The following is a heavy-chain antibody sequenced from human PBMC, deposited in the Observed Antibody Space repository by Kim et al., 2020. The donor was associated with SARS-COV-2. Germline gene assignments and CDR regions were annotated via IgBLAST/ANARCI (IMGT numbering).Heavy chain of an antibody. D-gene: IGHD3-22*01. V-gene: IGHV1-3*01. Sequence: QKFQGRVTITRDTSASTAYMELSSLRSEDTAVYYCARAHYYDSSGYYTDYWGQGTLVTVSS. J-gene: IGHJ4*02. CDR3: ARAHYYDSSGYYTDY.